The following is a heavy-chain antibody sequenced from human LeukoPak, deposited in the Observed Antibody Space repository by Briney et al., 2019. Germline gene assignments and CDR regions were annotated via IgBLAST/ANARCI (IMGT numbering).Heavy chain of an antibody. Sequence: ASVKVSFKASGSTLTSYDINWVRQATGQGLEWMGWMNPNSGNTGYAQKFQGRVTMTRNTSISTAYMELSSLRSEDTAVYYCARGYREAFDIWGQGTMVTVSS. V-gene: IGHV1-8*01. CDR1: GSTLTSYD. J-gene: IGHJ3*02. D-gene: IGHD1-14*01. CDR3: ARGYREAFDI. CDR2: MNPNSGNT.